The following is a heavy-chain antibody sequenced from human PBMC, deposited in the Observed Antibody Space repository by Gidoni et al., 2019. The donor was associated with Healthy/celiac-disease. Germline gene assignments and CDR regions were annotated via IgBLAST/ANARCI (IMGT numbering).Heavy chain of an antibody. J-gene: IGHJ4*02. V-gene: IGHV3-30*18. CDR3: AKDPSDGWLQLFCDY. D-gene: IGHD5-12*01. CDR2: ISYDGSNK. Sequence: QVQLVESGGGVVQPGRSLRLSCSASGFPFSRYGMHWVRQAPGKGLEWVAVISYDGSNKYYADSVKGRFTISRDNSKNTLYLQMNSLRAEDTAVYYCAKDPSDGWLQLFCDYWGQGTLVTVSS. CDR1: GFPFSRYG.